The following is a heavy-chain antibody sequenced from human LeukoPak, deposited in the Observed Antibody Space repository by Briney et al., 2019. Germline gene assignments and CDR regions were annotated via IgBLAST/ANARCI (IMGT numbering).Heavy chain of an antibody. V-gene: IGHV3-21*06. CDR2: ITTASGYI. J-gene: IGHJ4*02. Sequence: GGSLRLSCVTSGFNFDSFGLNWVRQAPGKGLEWVSSITTASGYINYADSLKGRVTISRDSARNSFYLQLNNLRAEDTAVYYCAVAPSPVYTSSWFYYWGRGTLVTVSS. D-gene: IGHD6-13*01. CDR3: AVAPSPVYTSSWFYY. CDR1: GFNFDSFG.